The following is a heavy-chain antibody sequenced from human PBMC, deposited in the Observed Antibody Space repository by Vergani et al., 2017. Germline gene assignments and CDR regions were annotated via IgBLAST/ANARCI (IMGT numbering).Heavy chain of an antibody. D-gene: IGHD6-19*01. CDR3: ARGGYSIGWYDIGYYYYGMDV. CDR2: MNPNSGNT. V-gene: IGHV1-8*03. Sequence: QVQLVQSGAEVKKPGASVKVSCKASGYTFTSYDINWVRQATGQGLEWMGWMNPNSGNTGYAQKFQGLVTITRNTAISTSYMKLSSLRLEDTAVYYCARGGYSIGWYDIGYYYYGMDVWGQGITVTVSS. J-gene: IGHJ6*02. CDR1: GYTFTSYD.